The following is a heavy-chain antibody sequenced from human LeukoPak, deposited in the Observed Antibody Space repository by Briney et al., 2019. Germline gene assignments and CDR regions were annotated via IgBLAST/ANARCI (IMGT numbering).Heavy chain of an antibody. V-gene: IGHV3-33*01. CDR3: ASADYYGPGDI. Sequence: GSLRLSCAASGFTFSSYGMHWVRQAPGKGLEWVAVIWYDGSNKYYADSVKGRFTISRDNSKNTLYLQMNSLRAEDTAVYYCASADYYGPGDIWGQGTMVTVSS. J-gene: IGHJ3*02. D-gene: IGHD3-10*01. CDR1: GFTFSSYG. CDR2: IWYDGSNK.